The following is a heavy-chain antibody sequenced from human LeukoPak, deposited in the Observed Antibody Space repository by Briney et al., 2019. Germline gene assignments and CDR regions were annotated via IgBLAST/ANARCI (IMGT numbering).Heavy chain of an antibody. CDR1: GGSISSSNW. Sequence: SETLSLTCAVSGGSISSSNWWSWVRQPPGKGLEWIGEIYHSGSTNYNLSLKSRVTISVDKSKNQFSLKLSSVTAADTAVYYWGGHFVVVPAAMWYWGQGTLVPVPS. CDR2: IYHSGST. V-gene: IGHV4-4*02. J-gene: IGHJ4*02. D-gene: IGHD2-2*01. CDR3: GGHFVVVPAAMWY.